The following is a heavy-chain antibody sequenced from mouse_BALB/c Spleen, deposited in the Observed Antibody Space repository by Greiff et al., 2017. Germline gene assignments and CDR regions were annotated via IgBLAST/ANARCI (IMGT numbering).Heavy chain of an antibody. CDR3: ARAPDGYFHWYFDV. Sequence: EVQLVESGGGLVQPGGSLKLSCAASGFTFSSYTMSWVRQTPEKRLEWVAYISNGGGSTYYPDTVTGRFTISRDNAKNTLYLEMSSLRSEDTAMYYCARAPDGYFHWYFDVRGAGTTVTVSS. J-gene: IGHJ1*01. D-gene: IGHD2-3*01. V-gene: IGHV5-12-2*01. CDR2: ISNGGGST. CDR1: GFTFSSYT.